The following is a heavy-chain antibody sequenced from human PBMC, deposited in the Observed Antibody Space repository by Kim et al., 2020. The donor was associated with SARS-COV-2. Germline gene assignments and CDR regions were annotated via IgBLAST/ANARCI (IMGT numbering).Heavy chain of an antibody. V-gene: IGHV4-39*01. CDR1: GASVSAPGYY. D-gene: IGHD5-12*01. CDR3: AQYMTATMFDS. Sequence: SETLSPTCTVSGASVSAPGYYWGWIRQPPGKGLEWIADIYYSGTTNYNPSLRGRVTISIDASKNQFSLKLSSVTAADTAVYYCAQYMTATMFDSWGQGTLVSVSS. CDR2: IYYSGTT. J-gene: IGHJ4*02.